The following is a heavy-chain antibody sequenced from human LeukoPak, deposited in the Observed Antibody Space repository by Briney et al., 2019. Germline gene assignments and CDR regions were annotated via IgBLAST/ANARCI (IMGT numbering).Heavy chain of an antibody. J-gene: IGHJ6*03. V-gene: IGHV3-7*01. CDR3: ARDDGDV. CDR1: GFTFSNYW. CDR2: INNDGSGK. Sequence: PGGSLRLSCAASGFTFSNYWMKWVRQAPGKGPEWVASINNDGSGKYFVDSVKDRFTISGDNAKNSLYLQINSLKVEDTAIYYCARDDGDVWGIGTTVTVSS.